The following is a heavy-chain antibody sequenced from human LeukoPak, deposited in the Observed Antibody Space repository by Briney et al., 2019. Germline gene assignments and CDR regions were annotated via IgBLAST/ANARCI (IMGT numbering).Heavy chain of an antibody. J-gene: IGHJ4*02. CDR1: GGTFSSYA. Sequence: SVKVSCKASGGTFSSYAISWVRQAPGQGLEWMGGIIPIFGTANYAQKFQGRVTITADESTSTAYMELSSLRSEDTAVYYCASGRTDIVVVPATLRNYYFDYWGQGTLVTVSS. CDR3: ASGRTDIVVVPATLRNYYFDY. CDR2: IIPIFGTA. V-gene: IGHV1-69*13. D-gene: IGHD2-2*01.